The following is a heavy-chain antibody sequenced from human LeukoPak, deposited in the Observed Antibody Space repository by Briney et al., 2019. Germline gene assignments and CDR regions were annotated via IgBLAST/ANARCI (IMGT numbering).Heavy chain of an antibody. Sequence: GGSLRLSCAASGFTFSTYSMNWVRQAPGKGLEWVSYISSGSSTINYADSVKGRFTISRDNAKNSLYLQMNSLRADDTAVYYCANLVGTNGGYWGQGTLVTVSS. CDR3: ANLVGTNGGY. CDR1: GFTFSTYS. V-gene: IGHV3-48*01. J-gene: IGHJ4*02. D-gene: IGHD1-26*01. CDR2: ISSGSSTI.